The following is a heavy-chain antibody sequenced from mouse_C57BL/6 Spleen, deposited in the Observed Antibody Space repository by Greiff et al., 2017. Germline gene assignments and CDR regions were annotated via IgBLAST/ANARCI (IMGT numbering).Heavy chain of an antibody. CDR2: INPNNGGT. V-gene: IGHV1-18*01. D-gene: IGHD4-1*01. Sequence: EVQLQESVPELVKPGASVKIPCKASGYTFTDYNMDWVKQSHGQSLEWIGNINPNNGGTIYNQKFKGKATLTVDKSSSTAYMELRSLPSEDTAVYCCARSHWDPFADWGQGTLVTVSA. CDR3: ARSHWDPFAD. CDR1: GYTFTDYN. J-gene: IGHJ3*01.